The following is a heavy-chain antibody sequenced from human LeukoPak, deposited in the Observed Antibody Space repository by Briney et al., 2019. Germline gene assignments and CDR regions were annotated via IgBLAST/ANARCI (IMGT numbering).Heavy chain of an antibody. J-gene: IGHJ4*02. CDR2: ITSSSTV. CDR3: ARDYCSGPKCYFIDY. CDR1: GFTFSNYS. V-gene: IGHV3-48*04. Sequence: GSLRLSFAASGFTFSNYSMNWVRQAPGKGLEWVSYITSSSTVYYAGSVKGRFTISRDNAKNSLFLQMNSLRAEDTAVYYCARDYCSGPKCYFIDYWGQGALVTVSS. D-gene: IGHD2-15*01.